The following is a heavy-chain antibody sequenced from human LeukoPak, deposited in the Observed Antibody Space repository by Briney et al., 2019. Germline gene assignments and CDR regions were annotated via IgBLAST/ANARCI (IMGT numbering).Heavy chain of an antibody. CDR2: FDPEDGET. Sequence: ASVKVSCKVSGYTLTELSMHWVRQAPGKGLEWMGGFDPEDGETIYAQKFQGRVTMTEDTSTDTAYMELSSLRSEDTAVYYCATDSPPTQPLYDFWSGYYRWGQGTLVTVSS. CDR1: GYTLTELS. V-gene: IGHV1-24*01. D-gene: IGHD3-3*01. CDR3: ATDSPPTQPLYDFWSGYYR. J-gene: IGHJ4*02.